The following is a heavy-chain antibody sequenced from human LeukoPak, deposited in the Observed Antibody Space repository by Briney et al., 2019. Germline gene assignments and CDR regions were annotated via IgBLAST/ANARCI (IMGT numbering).Heavy chain of an antibody. J-gene: IGHJ4*02. CDR3: ARVAPNTVTNGFDY. Sequence: ASVKVSCKASGYTFINYAMNWVRQAPGQGLEWMGWINTNTGNPMYAQGFTGRFVFSLGTSVSTAYLQISSLKTEDTAVYYCARVAPNTVTNGFDYWGQGTLVTVSS. D-gene: IGHD4-17*01. CDR2: INTNTGNP. V-gene: IGHV7-4-1*02. CDR1: GYTFINYA.